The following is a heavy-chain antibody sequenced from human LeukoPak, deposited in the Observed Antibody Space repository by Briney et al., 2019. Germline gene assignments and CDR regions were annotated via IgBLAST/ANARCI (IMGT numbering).Heavy chain of an antibody. V-gene: IGHV3-74*01. CDR3: VRGAGGPRNYVLDY. D-gene: IGHD3-10*02. Sequence: GGSLRLSCVASGFTFGGYWMHWVRQPPGMGLVWVSRLNSDGTTINYADSVKGRFTISRDNAKNTVYLQMSGLRDDDTALYFCVRGAGGPRNYVLDYWGQGALVSVSS. CDR1: GFTFGGYW. J-gene: IGHJ4*02. CDR2: LNSDGTTI.